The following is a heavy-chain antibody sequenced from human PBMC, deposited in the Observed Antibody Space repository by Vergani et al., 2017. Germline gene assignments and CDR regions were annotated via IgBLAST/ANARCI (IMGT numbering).Heavy chain of an antibody. J-gene: IGHJ5*02. CDR1: GAAIKDFY. CDR2: VYSTGST. D-gene: IGHD2-2*01. Sequence: QVQLQESGPGLVKPSETLSLTCTVSGAAIKDFYWSWFRQPPGKGLEWIGYVYSTGSTTYNPSLKSRVTISVDTSNNQFSLRMTSLTAADTAIYYCARDQYLYCRISTSCHNWFDPWGQGSLVTVSS. CDR3: ARDQYLYCRISTSCHNWFDP. V-gene: IGHV4-59*01.